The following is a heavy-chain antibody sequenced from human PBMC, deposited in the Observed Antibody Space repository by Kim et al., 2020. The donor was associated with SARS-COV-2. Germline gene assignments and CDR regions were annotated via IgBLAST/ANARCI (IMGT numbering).Heavy chain of an antibody. Sequence: GGSLRRSCGASGFTFSDSAMHWVRQASGKGLEWVCRIRSKANGYATAYIESVRGRFTISSDDSRNTAYLQMNSLKTEDTSVYYCTLVPGTPLAFWDAFD. V-gene: IGHV3-73*01. D-gene: IGHD1-1*01. J-gene: IGHJ3*02. CDR2: IRSKANGYAT. CDR3: TLVPGTPLAFWDAFD. CDR1: GFTFSDSA.